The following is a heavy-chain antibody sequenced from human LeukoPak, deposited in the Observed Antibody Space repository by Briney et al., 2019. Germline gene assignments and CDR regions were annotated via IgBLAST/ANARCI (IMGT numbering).Heavy chain of an antibody. J-gene: IGHJ4*02. D-gene: IGHD2-15*01. Sequence: SETPSLTCTVSGGSISSYYWSWIRQPPGKGLEWIGYIYYSGSTNYNPSLKSRVTISVDTSKNQFSLKLSSVTAADTAVYYCAREDPLLRYFDYWGQGTLVTVSS. V-gene: IGHV4-59*12. CDR1: GGSISSYY. CDR2: IYYSGST. CDR3: AREDPLLRYFDY.